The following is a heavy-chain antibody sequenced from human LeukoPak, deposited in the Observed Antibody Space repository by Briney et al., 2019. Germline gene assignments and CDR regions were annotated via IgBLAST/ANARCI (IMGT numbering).Heavy chain of an antibody. CDR3: ANHMGDLEYYGLDV. J-gene: IGHJ6*02. V-gene: IGHV3-23*01. CDR1: GFTFSSYA. D-gene: IGHD3-16*01. Sequence: GGSLILSCAASGFTFSSYAMSWVRQAPGQGLEWVSTIRSGGGGTYYADSVKGRFTISRDNSKNTLYLQMNGLRAEDTAAYYCANHMGDLEYYGLDVWGQGTTVTVSS. CDR2: IRSGGGGT.